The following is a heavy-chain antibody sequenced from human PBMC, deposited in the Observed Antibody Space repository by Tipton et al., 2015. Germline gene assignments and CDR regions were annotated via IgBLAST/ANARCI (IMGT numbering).Heavy chain of an antibody. CDR3: VRAVISADSY. CDR2: IKPDGTEK. D-gene: IGHD6-13*01. J-gene: IGHJ4*02. CDR1: GLTFSDTW. Sequence: SLRLSCIVSGLTFSDTWMNWVRQAPGKGLEWVATIKPDGTEKYYVDSVKGRFTISRDNAKNSLYLQMNSLRAEDTAVYYCVRAVISADSYWGQGTLVTVSS. V-gene: IGHV3-7*01.